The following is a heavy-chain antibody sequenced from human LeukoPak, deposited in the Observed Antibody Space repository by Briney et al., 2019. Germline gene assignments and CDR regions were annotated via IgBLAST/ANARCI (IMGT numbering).Heavy chain of an antibody. Sequence: SETLSLTCTVSGGSISSGGYYWSWIRQHPGKGLEWIGYIYYSGSTYYNPSLKSRVTISVDTSKNQFSLKLSSVTAADTALYYCARVDTMIGFLDYWGQGTLVTVSS. CDR2: IYYSGST. CDR3: ARVDTMIGFLDY. J-gene: IGHJ4*02. CDR1: GGSISSGGYY. D-gene: IGHD3-22*01. V-gene: IGHV4-31*03.